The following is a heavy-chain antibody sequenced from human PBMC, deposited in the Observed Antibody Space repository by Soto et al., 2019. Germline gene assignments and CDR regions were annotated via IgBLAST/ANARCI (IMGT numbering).Heavy chain of an antibody. D-gene: IGHD4-17*01. CDR3: ARQLWFDYGDNWFDP. V-gene: IGHV4-59*08. Sequence: QVQLQESGPGLVKPSETLSLTCTVSGGSISSYYWSWIRQPPGKGLEWIGYIYYSGSTNYNPSLKSRVTISVDTSKNQFSLKLSSVTAADTAVYYCARQLWFDYGDNWFDPWGQGTLVTVSS. CDR2: IYYSGST. CDR1: GGSISSYY. J-gene: IGHJ5*02.